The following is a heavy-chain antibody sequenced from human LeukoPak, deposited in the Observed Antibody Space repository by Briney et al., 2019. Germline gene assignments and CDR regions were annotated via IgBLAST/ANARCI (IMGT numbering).Heavy chain of an antibody. J-gene: IGHJ4*02. CDR3: AKDLAYDSSGYSK. V-gene: IGHV3-11*01. D-gene: IGHD3-22*01. CDR2: ISSSGSTI. Sequence: GGSLRPSGAASGFTFSDYYMSWIRQAPGKGLEWVSYISSSGSTIYYADSVKGRFTISRDNAKNSLYLQMNSLRAEDTAVYYCAKDLAYDSSGYSKWGQGTLVTVSS. CDR1: GFTFSDYY.